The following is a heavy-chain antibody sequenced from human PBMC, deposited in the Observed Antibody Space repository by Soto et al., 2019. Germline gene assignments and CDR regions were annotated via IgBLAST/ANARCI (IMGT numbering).Heavy chain of an antibody. V-gene: IGHV3-33*01. CDR3: ARDGPNGDYGDY. CDR2: IWYDGSNK. D-gene: IGHD4-17*01. CDR1: GFTFSSYG. J-gene: IGHJ4*02. Sequence: QVQLVESGGGVVQPGRSLRLSCAASGFTFSSYGMHWVRQAPGKGLEWVAVIWYDGSNKYYADSVKGRFTISRDNSKNTLYLQMNSLRAEDTAVYYCARDGPNGDYGDYWGQGTLVTVSS.